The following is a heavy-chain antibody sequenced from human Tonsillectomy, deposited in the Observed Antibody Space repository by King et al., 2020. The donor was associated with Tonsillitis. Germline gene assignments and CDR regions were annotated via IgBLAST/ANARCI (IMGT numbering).Heavy chain of an antibody. D-gene: IGHD1-14*01. V-gene: IGHV3-30*03. CDR2: ISYDGSDK. Sequence: VQLVESGGGVVQPGSSLRLSCAASGFTFSTYDMHWVRQAPGKGLEWVTVISYDGSDKYYADSVKGRFTIPRDNSKNTLYLQMNSLRIEDTAVYYCATDLGATYTYWGQGTLVTVSS. J-gene: IGHJ4*02. CDR1: GFTFSTYD. CDR3: ATDLGATYTY.